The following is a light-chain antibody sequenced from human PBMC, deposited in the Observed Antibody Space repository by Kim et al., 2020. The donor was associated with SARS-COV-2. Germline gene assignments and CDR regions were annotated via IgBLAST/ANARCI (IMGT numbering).Light chain of an antibody. CDR1: SLRSYY. J-gene: IGLJ2*01. CDR2: GKN. CDR3: NSRDSNDNVV. V-gene: IGLV3-19*01. Sequence: SVALGQTVRITCQGDSLRSYYATWYQKKPGQAPILVIYGKNNRPSGIPDRFSGSSSGNTASLTITGTQAGDEADYYCNSRDSNDNVVFGGGTK.